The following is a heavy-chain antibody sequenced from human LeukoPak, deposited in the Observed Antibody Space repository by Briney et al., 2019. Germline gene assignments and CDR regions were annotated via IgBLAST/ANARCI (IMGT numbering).Heavy chain of an antibody. V-gene: IGHV4-34*01. Sequence: GSLRLSCAASGFSFTNAWMSWVRQTPGKGLEWIGQISPSGGTTYNSSLKSRVTVSGDPSNKQVSLKLTSVTAADTAVYYCARGWPLWSGDDSSSNWYFDLWGRGTLVTVSS. CDR3: ARGWPLWSGDDSSSNWYFDL. J-gene: IGHJ2*01. CDR1: GFSFTNAW. CDR2: ISPSGGT. D-gene: IGHD3-10*01.